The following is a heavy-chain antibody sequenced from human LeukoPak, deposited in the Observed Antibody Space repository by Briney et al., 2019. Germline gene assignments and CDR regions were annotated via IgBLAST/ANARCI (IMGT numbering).Heavy chain of an antibody. CDR2: IYYSGST. V-gene: IGHV4-59*12. CDR1: GGSISSYY. D-gene: IGHD2-15*01. CDR3: AIGYCSGGSCYRFY. J-gene: IGHJ4*02. Sequence: SETLSLTCTVSGGSISSYYWSWIRQPPGKGLEWIGYIYYSGSTNYNPSLKSRVTISVDTSKNQFSLKLSSVTAADTAVYYCAIGYCSGGSCYRFYWGQGTLVTVSS.